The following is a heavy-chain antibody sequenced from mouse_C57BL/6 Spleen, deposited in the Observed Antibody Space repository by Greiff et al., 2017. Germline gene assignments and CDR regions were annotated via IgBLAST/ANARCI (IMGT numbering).Heavy chain of an antibody. CDR3: ARWMDGYYGYFDY. V-gene: IGHV1-26*01. D-gene: IGHD2-3*01. J-gene: IGHJ2*01. CDR1: GYTFTDYY. Sequence: EVQLQQSGPELVKPGASVKISCKASGYTFTDYYMNWVKQSHGKSLEWIGDINPNNGGTSYNQKFKGKATLTVDKSSSTAYMELRSLTSEDSAVYDCARWMDGYYGYFDYWGQGTTLTVSS. CDR2: INPNNGGT.